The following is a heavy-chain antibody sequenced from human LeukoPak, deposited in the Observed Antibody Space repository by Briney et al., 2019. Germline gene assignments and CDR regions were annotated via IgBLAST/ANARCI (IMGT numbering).Heavy chain of an antibody. CDR3: ARAYYYDSSGYHLDY. J-gene: IGHJ4*02. Sequence: GGSLRLSRAASGFTFSSYAMHWVRQAPGKGLEWVAVISYDGSNKYYADSVKGRFTISRDNSKNTLYLQMNSLRAEDTAVYYCARAYYYDSSGYHLDYWGQGTLVTVSS. CDR2: ISYDGSNK. D-gene: IGHD3-22*01. CDR1: GFTFSSYA. V-gene: IGHV3-30*04.